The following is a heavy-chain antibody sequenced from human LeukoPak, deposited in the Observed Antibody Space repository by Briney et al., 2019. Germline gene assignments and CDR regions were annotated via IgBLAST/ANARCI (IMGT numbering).Heavy chain of an antibody. CDR1: GGSISSYY. CDR2: IYYSGST. V-gene: IGHV4-59*12. CDR3: ARDAVPAAKDAFDI. Sequence: PETLSLTCTVSGGSISSYYWSWIRQPPGKGLAWIGYIYYSGSTNYNPSLKSRVTISVDTSKNQFSLKLSSVTAADTAVYYCARDAVPAAKDAFDIWGQGTMVTVSS. D-gene: IGHD2-2*01. J-gene: IGHJ3*02.